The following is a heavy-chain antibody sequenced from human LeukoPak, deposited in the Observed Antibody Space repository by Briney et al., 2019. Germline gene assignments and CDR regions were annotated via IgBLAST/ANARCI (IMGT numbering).Heavy chain of an antibody. Sequence: GGSLRLSCAASGFTFTSYWMSWVRQAPGTGLEWVANIKQDGSEKYYVDSVKGRFTISRDNAKNSLYPQMNSLRAGDTAVYYCASVVATIWGYYFDYWGQGTLVTVSS. J-gene: IGHJ4*02. V-gene: IGHV3-7*02. CDR2: IKQDGSEK. CDR3: ASVVATIWGYYFDY. D-gene: IGHD5-12*01. CDR1: GFTFTSYW.